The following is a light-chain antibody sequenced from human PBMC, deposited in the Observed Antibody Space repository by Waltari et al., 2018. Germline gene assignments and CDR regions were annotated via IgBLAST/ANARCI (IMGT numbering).Light chain of an antibody. V-gene: IGLV4-69*01. CDR2: VNSDGSH. CDR3: QTGGHGTWV. CDR1: SGYSSTV. J-gene: IGLJ3*02. Sequence: GASVKLTCTLSSGYSSTVIAWLQQQPGKGPRYLMKVNSDGSHRKGDDIPDRFSASKSGTECQLTISSLQSEDEADYFCQTGGHGTWVFGGGTKLTVL.